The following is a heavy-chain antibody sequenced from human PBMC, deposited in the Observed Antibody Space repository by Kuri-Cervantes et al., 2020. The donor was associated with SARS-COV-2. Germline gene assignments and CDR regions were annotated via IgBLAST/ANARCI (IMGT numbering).Heavy chain of an antibody. J-gene: IGHJ5*01. Sequence: GESLKISCAASGFTFSDYYMSWIRQAPGKGLEWVSYISKNSDTISYADSVKGRFTNSRGNAEDSLYLQMSSLRAEDTAFYYCVRDLNWAFDFWGQGTLVTVSS. CDR1: GFTFSDYY. CDR3: VRDLNWAFDF. CDR2: ISKNSDTI. V-gene: IGHV3-11*04. D-gene: IGHD3-16*01.